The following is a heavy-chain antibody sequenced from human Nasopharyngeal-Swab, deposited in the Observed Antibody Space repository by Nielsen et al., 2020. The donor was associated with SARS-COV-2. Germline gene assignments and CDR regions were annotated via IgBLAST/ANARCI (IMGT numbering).Heavy chain of an antibody. J-gene: IGHJ3*02. CDR2: INSGTDYI. D-gene: IGHD1-26*01. CDR1: GFTFSHYN. Sequence: GESLKISCAASGFTFSHYNMAWVRQAPGKGLEWVSFINSGTDYISYADSVKGRFTISRDNAKNSLYLQMNSLRAEDTAVYYCASHSGSRAFDIWGRGTMVIVSS. V-gene: IGHV3-21*01. CDR3: ASHSGSRAFDI.